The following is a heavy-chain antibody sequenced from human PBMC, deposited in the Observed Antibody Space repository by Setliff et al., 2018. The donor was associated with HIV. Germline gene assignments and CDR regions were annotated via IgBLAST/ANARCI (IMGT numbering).Heavy chain of an antibody. J-gene: IGHJ6*02. D-gene: IGHD3-22*01. CDR1: GYTLTELS. V-gene: IGHV1-18*01. CDR2: ISAYNGNT. Sequence: ASVKVSCKVSGYTLTELSMHWVRQAPGQGLEWMGWISAYNGNTNYAQKLQGRVTMTTDTSTSTAYMELRSLRSDDTAVYYCAREIGDYYDSSGYYPPTDYYYGMDVWGQGTTVTVSS. CDR3: AREIGDYYDSSGYYPPTDYYYGMDV.